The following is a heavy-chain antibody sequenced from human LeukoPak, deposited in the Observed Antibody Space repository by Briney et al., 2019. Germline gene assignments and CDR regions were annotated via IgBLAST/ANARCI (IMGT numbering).Heavy chain of an antibody. CDR3: TRDPQVVPAAMQYYYYGMDV. CDR1: GFTFGDYA. J-gene: IGHJ6*02. V-gene: IGHV3-49*04. Sequence: GGSLRLSCTASGFTFGDYAMSWVRQAPGKGLEWVGFIRSKAYGGTTEYAASVKGRFTISRDDSKSIAYLQMNSLKTEDTAVYYCTRDPQVVPAAMQYYYYGMDVWGQGTTVTVSS. CDR2: IRSKAYGGTT. D-gene: IGHD2-2*01.